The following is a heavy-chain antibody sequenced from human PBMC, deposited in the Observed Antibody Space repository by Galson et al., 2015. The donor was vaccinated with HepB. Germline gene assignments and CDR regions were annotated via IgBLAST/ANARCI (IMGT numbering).Heavy chain of an antibody. Sequence: SVKVSCKASGYTFTSYGISWVRQAPGQGLEWMGWISAYNGNTNYAQKLKGRVTMTTDTSTSTAYMELRSLRSDDTAVYYCARVMGQSYYDFWSGYYWYYYYYMDVWGKGTTVTVSS. V-gene: IGHV1-18*01. D-gene: IGHD3-3*01. CDR1: GYTFTSYG. CDR3: ARVMGQSYYDFWSGYYWYYYYYMDV. CDR2: ISAYNGNT. J-gene: IGHJ6*03.